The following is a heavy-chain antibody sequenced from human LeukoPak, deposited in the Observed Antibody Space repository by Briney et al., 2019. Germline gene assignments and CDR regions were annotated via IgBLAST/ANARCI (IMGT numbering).Heavy chain of an antibody. V-gene: IGHV1-2*02. D-gene: IGHD1-7*01. Sequence: ASVKVCCKASGYTFTGYYMHWVRQVPGLGLEWMGWINPNSGGTNYAQKFQGRVTMTRDTSISTAYMELSRLRSDDTAVYYCAREGQLELRSTFDYWGQGTLVTVSS. CDR1: GYTFTGYY. CDR3: AREGQLELRSTFDY. CDR2: INPNSGGT. J-gene: IGHJ4*02.